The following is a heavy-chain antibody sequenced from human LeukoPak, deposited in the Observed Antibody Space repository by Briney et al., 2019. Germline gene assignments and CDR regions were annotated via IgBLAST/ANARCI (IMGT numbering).Heavy chain of an antibody. Sequence: PGGSLRLSCAASGFTVSSKHMSWVRQAPGKGLEWVSIIFGGGSTYHAESVKGRFSISRDISKNTLYLQMNSLRAEDTAVYYCARDYAFDIWGQGTMVTVSS. CDR1: GFTVSSKH. V-gene: IGHV3-53*01. J-gene: IGHJ3*02. CDR3: ARDYAFDI. CDR2: IFGGGST.